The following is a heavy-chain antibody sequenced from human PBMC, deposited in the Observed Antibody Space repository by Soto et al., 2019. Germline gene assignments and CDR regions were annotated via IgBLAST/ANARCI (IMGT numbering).Heavy chain of an antibody. D-gene: IGHD6-13*01. Sequence: QITLKESGPTLVKPTQTLTLTCTFSGFSLTSTGVGVGWIRQTPGKALEWLALIYWDDDKRYSPSLKSRLTITKDTSKNQVVLRMTNMDPVDTATYYCAHRRPSYTNTLYDSSYFDYWGQGTLVTVSS. V-gene: IGHV2-5*02. CDR2: IYWDDDK. CDR1: GFSLTSTGVG. CDR3: AHRRPSYTNTLYDSSYFDY. J-gene: IGHJ4*02.